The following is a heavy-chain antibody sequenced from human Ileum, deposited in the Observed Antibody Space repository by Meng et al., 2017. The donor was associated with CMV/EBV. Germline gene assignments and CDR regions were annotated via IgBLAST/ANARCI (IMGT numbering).Heavy chain of an antibody. CDR3: ARDYYVSSGYQDY. D-gene: IGHD3-22*01. Sequence: GESLKISCAASGFTFSSYWMSWVRQAPGKGLEWVANIKQDGSEKYYVDSVKGRFTISRDNAKNSLYLQMNSLRAEDTAVYYCARDYYVSSGYQDYWGQGTLVTVSS. V-gene: IGHV3-7*01. J-gene: IGHJ4*02. CDR2: IKQDGSEK. CDR1: GFTFSSYW.